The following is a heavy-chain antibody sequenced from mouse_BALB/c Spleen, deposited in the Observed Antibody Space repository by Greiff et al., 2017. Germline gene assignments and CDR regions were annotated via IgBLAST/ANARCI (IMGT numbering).Heavy chain of an antibody. CDR2: INPGSGGT. Sequence: VQLQQSGAELVRPGTSVKVSCKASGYAFTNYLIEWVKQRPGQGLEWIGVINPGSGGTNYNENFKGKATLAADKSSSTAYMQLSSLTSDESAVYYCTRSSAIDYWGQGTSVTVSS. V-gene: IGHV1-54*01. J-gene: IGHJ4*01. CDR3: TRSSAIDY. CDR1: GYAFTNYL.